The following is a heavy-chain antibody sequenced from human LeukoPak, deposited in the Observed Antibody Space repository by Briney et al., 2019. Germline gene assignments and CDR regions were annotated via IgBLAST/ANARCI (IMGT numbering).Heavy chain of an antibody. Sequence: GGSLRLSCAASGFTFSSYGMHWVRQAPGKGLEWVAFIRYDGSNKYYADSVKGRFTISRDNSKNTLYLQMNSLRAEDTAVYYCAKDGTYSSSWYGGHDAFDIWGQGTMVTVSS. D-gene: IGHD6-13*01. CDR2: IRYDGSNK. CDR1: GFTFSSYG. CDR3: AKDGTYSSSWYGGHDAFDI. V-gene: IGHV3-30*02. J-gene: IGHJ3*02.